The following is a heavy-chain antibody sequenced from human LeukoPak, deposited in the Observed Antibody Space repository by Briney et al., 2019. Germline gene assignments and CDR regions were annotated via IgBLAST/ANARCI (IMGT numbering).Heavy chain of an antibody. CDR2: ITTSGEST. D-gene: IGHD2-15*01. Sequence: GGSLRLSCAPSGFTFSDFAMSWVRQSPGKGLEWVSSITTSGESTYHAASVKGRFAISRDNSGSTLYLQMNSLRIEDSAVYYCAKRLSRGYYGKLIFDYWGQGALVTVSP. J-gene: IGHJ4*02. CDR3: AKRLSRGYYGKLIFDY. V-gene: IGHV3-23*01. CDR1: GFTFSDFA.